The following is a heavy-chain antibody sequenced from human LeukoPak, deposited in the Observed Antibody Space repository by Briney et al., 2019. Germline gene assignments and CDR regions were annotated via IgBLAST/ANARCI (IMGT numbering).Heavy chain of an antibody. CDR3: ARGGYCSGGSCYSAPFYFDY. Sequence: SETLSLSCTVSGGSISSEYWSCLRQPAGHGMGWLGYIDYSGSTNYHPSIKSRVTISVATSKNQFSLKLTSVTAVDTAVYYCARGGYCSGGSCYSAPFYFDYWGQETLVTVSS. J-gene: IGHJ4*01. CDR2: IDYSGST. D-gene: IGHD2-15*01. CDR1: GGSISSEY. V-gene: IGHV4-59*08.